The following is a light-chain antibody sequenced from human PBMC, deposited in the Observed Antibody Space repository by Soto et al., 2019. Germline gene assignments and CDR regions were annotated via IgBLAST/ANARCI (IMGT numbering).Light chain of an antibody. CDR2: GAS. Sequence: IALTQSPGTLSLSPGERATLSCRASQRVSSNYVAWYQHKPGQAPRLLIHGASIRATGIPDRFSGSGSGTDFTLTISRLEPEDSAVYYCHQDGTFPYAFGPGTKLQIK. J-gene: IGKJ2*01. CDR3: HQDGTFPYA. V-gene: IGKV3-20*01. CDR1: QRVSSNY.